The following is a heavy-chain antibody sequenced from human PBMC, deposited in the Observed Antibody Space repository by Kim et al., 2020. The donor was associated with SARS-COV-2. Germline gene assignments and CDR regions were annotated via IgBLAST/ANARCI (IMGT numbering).Heavy chain of an antibody. V-gene: IGHV7-4-1*02. D-gene: IGHD2-2*01. CDR1: GCIFSTYT. J-gene: IGHJ3*02. Sequence: ASVKVSCKASGCIFSTYTIIWVRQAPGQGLEWMGWINTNAGNPTYAQGFTGRFVFSLDTSVSTAYLQISSLKAEDTAVYYCARDSTRAFDIWGQGTMVTVSS. CDR2: INTNAGNP. CDR3: ARDSTRAFDI.